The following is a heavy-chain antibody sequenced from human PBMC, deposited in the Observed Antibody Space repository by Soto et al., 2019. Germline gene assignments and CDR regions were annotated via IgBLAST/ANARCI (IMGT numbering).Heavy chain of an antibody. CDR3: ARGAAYCGSDCSIRGWFDP. Sequence: SVKVSCKASGGTFSSYAISWVRQAPGQGLEWMGGIIPIFGTANYAQKFQGRVTITADESTSTAYMELSSLRSEDTAVYYCARGAAYCGSDCSIRGWFDPWGQGTLVTVSS. D-gene: IGHD2-21*02. CDR1: GGTFSSYA. J-gene: IGHJ5*02. V-gene: IGHV1-69*13. CDR2: IIPIFGTA.